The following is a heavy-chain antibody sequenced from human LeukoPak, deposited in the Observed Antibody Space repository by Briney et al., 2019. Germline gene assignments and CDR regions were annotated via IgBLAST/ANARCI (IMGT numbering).Heavy chain of an antibody. CDR2: SYTSGST. CDR3: TRGRGI. Sequence: TLCLTCAVSGGSISSGSYDWDWIRQPAGKGLEWSGHSYTSGSTYEDPSLKSRVTISVATSKHQFSLKLTSATAAATAVYSCTRGRGIWGQGTLVTVSS. J-gene: IGHJ4*02. V-gene: IGHV4-61*09. D-gene: IGHD3-10*01. CDR1: GGSISSGSYD.